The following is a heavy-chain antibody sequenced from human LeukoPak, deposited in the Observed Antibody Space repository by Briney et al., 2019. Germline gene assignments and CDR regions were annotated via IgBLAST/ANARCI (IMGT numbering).Heavy chain of an antibody. J-gene: IGHJ5*02. CDR1: GGSFSGYY. D-gene: IGHD6-19*01. Sequence: ASETLSLTCAVYGGSFSGYYWSWIRQPPGKGLEWIGEINHSGSTNYNPSLKSRVTISVDTSKNQFSLKLSSVTAADTAVYYCARAFLIAVAGTWFDPWGQGTLVTVSS. V-gene: IGHV4-34*01. CDR3: ARAFLIAVAGTWFDP. CDR2: INHSGST.